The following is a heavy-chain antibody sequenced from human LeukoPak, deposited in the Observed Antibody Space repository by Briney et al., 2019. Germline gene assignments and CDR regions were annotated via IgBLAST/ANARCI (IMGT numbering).Heavy chain of an antibody. CDR3: AKSGWSFGGFDY. D-gene: IGHD6-19*01. J-gene: IGHJ4*02. V-gene: IGHV3-23*01. CDR2: ISGSGGST. Sequence: GGSLRLSCAASGFTFSSYSMNWVRQAPGKGLEWVSAISGSGGSTYYADSVKGRSTISRDNSKNTLYLQMNSLRAEDTAVYYCAKSGWSFGGFDYWGQGTLVTVSS. CDR1: GFTFSSYS.